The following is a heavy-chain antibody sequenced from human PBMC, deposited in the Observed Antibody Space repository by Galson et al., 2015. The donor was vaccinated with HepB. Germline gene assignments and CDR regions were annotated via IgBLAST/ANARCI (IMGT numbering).Heavy chain of an antibody. CDR3: AASTPPIVVVPAALYYYYYYMDV. V-gene: IGHV1-69*13. D-gene: IGHD2-2*01. Sequence: SVKVSCKASGGTFSSYAISWVRQAPGQGLEWMGGIIPIFGTANYAQKFQGRVTITADESTSTAYMELSSLRSEDTAVYYCAASTPPIVVVPAALYYYYYYMDVWGKGTTVTVSS. J-gene: IGHJ6*03. CDR1: GGTFSSYA. CDR2: IIPIFGTA.